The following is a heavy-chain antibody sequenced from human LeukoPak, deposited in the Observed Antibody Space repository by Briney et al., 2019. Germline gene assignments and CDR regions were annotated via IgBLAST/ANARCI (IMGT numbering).Heavy chain of an antibody. Sequence: GGSLRLSCAASGFTFSSYEMNWVRQAPGKGLEWVSYISSSGSTIYYADSVKGRFTISRDNAKNSLYLQMNSLRAEDTAVYYCARLYDGHFDSWGQGTLVTVSS. CDR3: ARLYDGHFDS. CDR2: ISSSGSTI. J-gene: IGHJ4*02. CDR1: GFTFSSYE. V-gene: IGHV3-48*03. D-gene: IGHD2-8*01.